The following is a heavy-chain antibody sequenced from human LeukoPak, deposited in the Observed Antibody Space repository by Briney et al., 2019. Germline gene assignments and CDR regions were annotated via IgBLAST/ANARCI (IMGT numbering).Heavy chain of an antibody. CDR3: ARDKNIGAAVYYFDN. Sequence: GGSLILSCAASGFTFSTYGLHWVRQAPGKGLEWVAVIANDGDDKHHADSVKGRFTISRDNSKNTLYLQMNSLRAEDTAVYYCARDKNIGAAVYYFDNWGQGTLVTVSS. CDR1: GFTFSTYG. CDR2: IANDGDDK. D-gene: IGHD6-13*01. J-gene: IGHJ4*02. V-gene: IGHV3-30*04.